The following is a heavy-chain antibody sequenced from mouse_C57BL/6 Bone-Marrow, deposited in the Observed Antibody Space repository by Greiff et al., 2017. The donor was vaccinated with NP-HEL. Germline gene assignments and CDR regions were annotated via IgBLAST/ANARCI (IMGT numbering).Heavy chain of an antibody. Sequence: VQLKESGPGLVKPSQSLSLTCSVTGYSITSGYYWNWIRQFPGNKLEWMGYISYDGSNNYNPSLKNRISITRDTSKNQFFLKLNSVTTEDTATYYCAALTPYFDVWGTGTTVTVSS. CDR3: AALTPYFDV. D-gene: IGHD4-1*01. J-gene: IGHJ1*03. V-gene: IGHV3-6*01. CDR1: GYSITSGYY. CDR2: ISYDGSN.